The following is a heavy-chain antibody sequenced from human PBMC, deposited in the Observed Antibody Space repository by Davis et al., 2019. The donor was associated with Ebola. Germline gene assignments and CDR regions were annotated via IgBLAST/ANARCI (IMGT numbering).Heavy chain of an antibody. V-gene: IGHV3-33*06. Sequence: GGSLRLSCAASGFTFSSYAMGWVRQAPGKGLEWVAVIWYDGSNKYYADSVKGRFTISRDNSKNTLYLQMNSLRAEDTAVYYCAKDGGRISTAMVTGRFAFDYWGQGTLVTVSS. CDR3: AKDGGRISTAMVTGRFAFDY. CDR2: IWYDGSNK. J-gene: IGHJ4*02. CDR1: GFTFSSYA. D-gene: IGHD5-18*01.